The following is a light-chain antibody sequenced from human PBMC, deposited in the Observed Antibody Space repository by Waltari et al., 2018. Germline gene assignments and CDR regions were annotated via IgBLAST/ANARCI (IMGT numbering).Light chain of an antibody. Sequence: DIQMTQSPSTLSASVGGRVTITCRASQNINNWVTWYQQKPGNAPKLLIYKASTLEKGAPSRFSGSGFGTEFTLTISSLQPDDSATYYCQQYATSWSFGQGTKVEIK. CDR1: QNINNW. J-gene: IGKJ1*01. CDR3: QQYATSWS. V-gene: IGKV1-5*03. CDR2: KAS.